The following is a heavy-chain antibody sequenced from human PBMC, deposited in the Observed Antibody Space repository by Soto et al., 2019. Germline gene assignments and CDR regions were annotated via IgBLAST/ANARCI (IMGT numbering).Heavy chain of an antibody. CDR1: GGSISSSSYY. CDR2: IYYSGST. Sequence: SSETLSLTCTVSGGSISSSSYYWGWIRQPPGKGLEWIGSIYYSGSTYYNPSLKSRVTISVDTSKNQFSLKLSSVTAADTAVYYCARAHSNPRYCSSTSCYSWVGRHMYYFDYWGQGTLVTVSS. CDR3: ARAHSNPRYCSSTSCYSWVGRHMYYFDY. V-gene: IGHV4-39*01. J-gene: IGHJ4*02. D-gene: IGHD2-2*01.